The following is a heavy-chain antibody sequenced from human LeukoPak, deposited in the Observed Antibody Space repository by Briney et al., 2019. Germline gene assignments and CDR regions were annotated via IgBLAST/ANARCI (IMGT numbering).Heavy chain of an antibody. CDR2: ISAYNGNT. J-gene: IGHJ4*02. CDR1: GYTFTSYS. CDR3: ARAVLDDYVWGSYRERNSYYFDY. Sequence: ASVKVSCKASGYTFTSYSISWVRQAPGQGLEWMGWISAYNGNTNYAQKLQGRVTMTTDTSTSTAYMELRSLRSDDTAVYYCARAVLDDYVWGSYRERNSYYFDYWGQGTLVTVSS. V-gene: IGHV1-18*01. D-gene: IGHD3-16*02.